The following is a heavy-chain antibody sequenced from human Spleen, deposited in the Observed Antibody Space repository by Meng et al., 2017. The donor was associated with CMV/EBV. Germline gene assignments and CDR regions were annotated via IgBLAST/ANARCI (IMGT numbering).Heavy chain of an antibody. V-gene: IGHV3-30*04. J-gene: IGHJ6*02. CDR3: VRDQGGESMIAVLIERFGMDV. CDR2: ISYDGSNK. CDR1: YA. D-gene: IGHD3-22*01. Sequence: YAMHWVRQVPGKGLEWVAVISYDGSNKYTADSVQGRLTISRDNSKNNLYLQMNSLTVEDTAVYYCVRDQGGESMIAVLIERFGMDVWGQGTTVTVSS.